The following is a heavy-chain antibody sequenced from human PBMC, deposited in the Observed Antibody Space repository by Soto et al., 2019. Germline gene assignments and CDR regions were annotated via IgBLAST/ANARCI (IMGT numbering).Heavy chain of an antibody. V-gene: IGHV1-69*13. Sequence: SVKVSCKASGGTFSSYAISWVRQAPGQGLEWMGGIIPIFGTANYAQKFQGRVTITADESTSTAYMELSSLRSEDTAVYYCAKNADRGSSSWPGYYGMDVWGQGTTVTV. CDR1: GGTFSSYA. D-gene: IGHD6-13*01. J-gene: IGHJ6*02. CDR3: AKNADRGSSSWPGYYGMDV. CDR2: IIPIFGTA.